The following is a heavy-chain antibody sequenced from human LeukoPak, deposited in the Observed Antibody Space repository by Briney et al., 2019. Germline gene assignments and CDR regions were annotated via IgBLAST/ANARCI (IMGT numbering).Heavy chain of an antibody. Sequence: SETLSLTCTVSGGSISSGDYYWSWIRQPPGKGLEWIGYIYYSGSTYYNPSLKSRVTISVDTSKNQFSLKLSSVTAADTAVYCCARGNIVVVTAVHFDYWGQGTLVTVSS. J-gene: IGHJ4*02. CDR3: ARGNIVVVTAVHFDY. V-gene: IGHV4-30-4*01. CDR1: GGSISSGDYY. D-gene: IGHD2-21*02. CDR2: IYYSGST.